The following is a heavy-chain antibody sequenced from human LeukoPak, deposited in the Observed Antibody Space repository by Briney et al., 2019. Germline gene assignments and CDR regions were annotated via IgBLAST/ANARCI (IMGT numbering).Heavy chain of an antibody. V-gene: IGHV4-39*01. Sequence: PSETLSLTCTLSGGSIISSNHYWAWIRQPPGKGLESIGIIYYSGSTYYNPSLQSRLTISVDTSKNQVSLKLTSVTAADTAVYYCARLNWFGDRYFDYWGQGTLATVSS. CDR1: GGSIISSNHY. J-gene: IGHJ4*02. CDR2: IYYSGST. D-gene: IGHD3-10*01. CDR3: ARLNWFGDRYFDY.